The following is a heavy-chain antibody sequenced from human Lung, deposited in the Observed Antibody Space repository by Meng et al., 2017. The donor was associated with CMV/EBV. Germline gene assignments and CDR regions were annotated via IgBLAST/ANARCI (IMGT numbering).Heavy chain of an antibody. CDR2: IHSSGST. CDR1: GGSISSGGYY. D-gene: IGHD3-10*01. Sequence: QVQVQGRGHGLVEPSQALSLTCTCSGGSISSGGYYWSWIRQHPGKGLEWIGYIHSSGSTYYNPSLRSRLTISVDTSKNQFSLKLSSVTAADTGVYYCARASYGSGSPLGESWFDPWGQGTLVTVSS. CDR3: ARASYGSGSPLGESWFDP. J-gene: IGHJ5*02. V-gene: IGHV4-31*03.